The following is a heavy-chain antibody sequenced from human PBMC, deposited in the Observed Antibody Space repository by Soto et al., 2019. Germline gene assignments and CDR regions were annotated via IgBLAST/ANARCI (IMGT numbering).Heavy chain of an antibody. CDR2: IYYSGST. J-gene: IGHJ4*02. D-gene: IGHD3-10*01. V-gene: IGHV4-59*08. Sequence: QVQLQESGPGLVKPSETLSLTCTVSGGSISSYYWSWIRQPPGKGLEWIGYIYYSGSTNYNPSLKSRVPISVDTSKHQFSLKLSSVTAADTAVYYCARQSVGPYGSGSYFDYWGQGTLVTVSS. CDR3: ARQSVGPYGSGSYFDY. CDR1: GGSISSYY.